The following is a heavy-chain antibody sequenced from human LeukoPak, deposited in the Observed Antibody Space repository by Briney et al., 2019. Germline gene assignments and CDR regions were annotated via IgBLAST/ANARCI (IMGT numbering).Heavy chain of an antibody. D-gene: IGHD3-10*01. CDR1: GDSISSGAYY. CDR3: ARAGPDAFDI. J-gene: IGHJ3*02. V-gene: IGHV4-61*08. Sequence: PSETLSLTCTVSGDSISSGAYYWSWIRQPPGKGLEWIGYIYYSGSTNYNPSLRSRVTISVDTSKNQFSLKLSSVTAADTAVYYCARAGPDAFDIWGQGTMVTVSS. CDR2: IYYSGST.